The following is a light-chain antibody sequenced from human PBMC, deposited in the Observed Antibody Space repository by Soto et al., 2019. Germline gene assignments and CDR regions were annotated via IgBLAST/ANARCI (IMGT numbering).Light chain of an antibody. CDR2: GAS. J-gene: IGKJ1*01. CDR3: LQYNNWPRS. V-gene: IGKV3-15*01. Sequence: EIVMTQSPATLSVSPGERATLSCTASQSVSSNLAWYQQKPGQAPRLLIYGASTRATGIPARFSDSGSGTEFTLTISSLQSEYFALYFCLQYNNWPRSFGQGTKVDIK. CDR1: QSVSSN.